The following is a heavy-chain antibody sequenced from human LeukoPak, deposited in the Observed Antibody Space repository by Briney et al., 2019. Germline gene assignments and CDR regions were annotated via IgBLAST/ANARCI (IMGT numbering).Heavy chain of an antibody. D-gene: IGHD3-22*01. J-gene: IGHJ4*02. CDR2: IYSGGST. CDR1: GFTVSSNY. Sequence: WGSLRLSCAASGFTVSSNYMSWVRQAPGKGLEWVSVIYSGGSTYYADSVKGRFTISRDNSKNPLYLKMNSLRAEDTAVYYCARDRQADSSGYYYPPTFDYWGQGTLVTVSS. V-gene: IGHV3-66*01. CDR3: ARDRQADSSGYYYPPTFDY.